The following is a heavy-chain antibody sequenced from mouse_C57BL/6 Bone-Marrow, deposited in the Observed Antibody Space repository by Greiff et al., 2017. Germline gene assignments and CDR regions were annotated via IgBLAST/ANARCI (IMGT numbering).Heavy chain of an antibody. CDR1: GYTFTSYW. V-gene: IGHV1-55*01. CDR3: ARPYGTLCYYAMDY. D-gene: IGHD1-1*01. CDR2: IYPGSGST. Sequence: QVQLQQPGAELVKPGASVKMSCKASGYTFTSYWITWVKQRPGQGLEWIGDIYPGSGSTNYNEKFKSKATLTVDTSSSTAYMQLSSLTSEDSAVYYCARPYGTLCYYAMDYWGQGTSVTVSS. J-gene: IGHJ4*01.